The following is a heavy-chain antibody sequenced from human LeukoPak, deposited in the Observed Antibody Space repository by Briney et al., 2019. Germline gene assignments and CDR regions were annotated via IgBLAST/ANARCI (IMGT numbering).Heavy chain of an antibody. V-gene: IGHV3-23*01. CDR2: ISGSGSST. Sequence: PGGSLRLSCAASGFTFSSSVMSWVRQAPGKGLEWVSGISGSGSSTYYADSVKGRFTISRDNSKNTLYLQMNSLRADDTAVYYCAKYIDDILTGFDYWGQGTLVTVSS. CDR1: GFTFSSSV. D-gene: IGHD3-9*01. J-gene: IGHJ4*02. CDR3: AKYIDDILTGFDY.